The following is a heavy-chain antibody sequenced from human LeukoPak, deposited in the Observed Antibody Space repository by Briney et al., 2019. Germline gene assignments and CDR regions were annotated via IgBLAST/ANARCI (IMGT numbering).Heavy chain of an antibody. D-gene: IGHD3-10*01. CDR3: AKDQVITEYYFDY. CDR1: GFTVSSYA. J-gene: IGHJ4*02. V-gene: IGHV3-23*01. CDR2: ISGSRGST. Sequence: PGGSLRLSCAASGFTVSSYAMSWVRQAPGKGLEWVSAISGSRGSTYYADSVKGRFTISRDNSKNTLYLQMNSLRAEDTAVYYCAKDQVITEYYFDYWGQGTLVTVSS.